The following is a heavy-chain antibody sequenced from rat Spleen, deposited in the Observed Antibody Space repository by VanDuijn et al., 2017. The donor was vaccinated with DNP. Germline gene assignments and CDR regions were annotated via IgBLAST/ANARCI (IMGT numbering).Heavy chain of an antibody. Sequence: EVQLVESGGGLVQPGRSLQLSCAASGFTFSNSDMAWVRQAPTKGLEWVASISPSGGNTYSRDSVKGRFTISRDNAKSTLYLQMESLRSEDTATYYCAKNRYGGYQPYAMDVWGQGTSVTVSS. CDR2: ISPSGGNT. CDR3: AKNRYGGYQPYAMDV. V-gene: IGHV5-19*01. J-gene: IGHJ4*01. CDR1: GFTFSNSD. D-gene: IGHD1-11*01.